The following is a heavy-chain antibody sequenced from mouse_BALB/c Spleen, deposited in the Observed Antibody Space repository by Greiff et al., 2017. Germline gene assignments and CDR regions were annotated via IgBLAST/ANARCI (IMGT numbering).Heavy chain of an antibody. V-gene: IGHV5-17*02. CDR1: GFTFSSFG. CDR3: ARKDYDYAFAY. D-gene: IGHD2-4*01. J-gene: IGHJ3*01. CDR2: ISSGSSTI. Sequence: DVKLVESGGGLVQPGGSRKLSCAASGFTFSSFGMHWVRQAPEKGLEWVAYISSGSSTIYYADTVKGRFTISRDNPKNTLFLQMTSLRSEDTAMYYCARKDYDYAFAYWGQGTLVTVSA.